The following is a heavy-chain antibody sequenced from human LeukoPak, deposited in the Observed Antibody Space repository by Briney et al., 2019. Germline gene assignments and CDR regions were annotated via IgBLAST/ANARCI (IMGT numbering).Heavy chain of an antibody. CDR3: AKGYYYDSSGYDPPFDY. CDR2: ISGSGGST. J-gene: IGHJ4*02. D-gene: IGHD3-22*01. Sequence: GGSLRLSCAASGFTFSSYAMSWVRQAPGKGLEWVPAISGSGGSTYYADSVKGRFTISRDNSKNTLYLQMNSLRAEDTAVYYCAKGYYYDSSGYDPPFDYWGQGTLVTVSS. CDR1: GFTFSSYA. V-gene: IGHV3-23*01.